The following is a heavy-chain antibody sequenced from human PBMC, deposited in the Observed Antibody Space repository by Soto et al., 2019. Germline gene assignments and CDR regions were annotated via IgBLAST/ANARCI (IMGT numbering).Heavy chain of an antibody. Sequence: EVQLLESGGGLVQPGGSLRLSCAASGFTFSNYAMPWVRQAPGKGLEWVSAISGTGGNTYYADSVKGRFTISRDNSKNTLFLQMNSLRDESTAVYYSTREEGTINAWGQGTLVIVSS. V-gene: IGHV3-23*01. CDR1: GFTFSNYA. J-gene: IGHJ5*02. D-gene: IGHD1-7*01. CDR3: TREEGTINA. CDR2: ISGTGGNT.